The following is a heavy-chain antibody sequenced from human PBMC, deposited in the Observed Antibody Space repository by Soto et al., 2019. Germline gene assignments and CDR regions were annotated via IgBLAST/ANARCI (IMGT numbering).Heavy chain of an antibody. Sequence: QVQLVESGGGVVQPGRSLRLSCAASGFTFSSYAMHWVRQAPGKGLEWVAVISYDGSNKYYADSVKGRFTISRDNSKNTLYLQMNSLRAEDTAVYYCAREPNGGNWGNFDYWGQGTLVTVSS. CDR2: ISYDGSNK. CDR3: AREPNGGNWGNFDY. V-gene: IGHV3-30-3*01. CDR1: GFTFSSYA. D-gene: IGHD2-15*01. J-gene: IGHJ4*02.